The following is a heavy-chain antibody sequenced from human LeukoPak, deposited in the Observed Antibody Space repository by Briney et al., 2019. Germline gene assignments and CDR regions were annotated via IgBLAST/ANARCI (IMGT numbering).Heavy chain of an antibody. V-gene: IGHV3-15*01. CDR3: ATDTATEARHI. Sequence: GGSLRLSCVASGLTFSNAWMTWVRQAPGKGLEWVGLIRGKTDGGTTDYAAPLKDRFTILRDDSKSTLFLQMNSLKADDTAVYYCATDTATEARHIWGQGTTVTVSS. J-gene: IGHJ3*02. D-gene: IGHD2-21*02. CDR2: IRGKTDGGTT. CDR1: GLTFSNAW.